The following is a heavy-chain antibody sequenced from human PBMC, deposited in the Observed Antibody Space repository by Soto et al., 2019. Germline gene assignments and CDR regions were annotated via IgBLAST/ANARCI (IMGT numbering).Heavy chain of an antibody. CDR1: GLTFSSYS. J-gene: IGHJ6*01. V-gene: IGHV3-48*01. CDR2: ISSSSSTI. CDR3: AVGEESRSSYYGMVF. Sequence: HPGGSLRLSCAASGLTFSSYSMNWVRQAPGKGLEWVSYISSSSSTIYYADSVKGRFTISRDNAKNSLYLQMNSLRAEDTAVYYCAVGEESRSSYYGMVFWGQGTTVTVSS.